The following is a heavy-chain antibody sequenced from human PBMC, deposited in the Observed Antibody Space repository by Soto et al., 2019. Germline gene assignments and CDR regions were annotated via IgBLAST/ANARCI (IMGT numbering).Heavy chain of an antibody. D-gene: IGHD3-10*01. CDR2: IYYSGST. J-gene: IGHJ4*02. Sequence: WVRQPPGKGLAWIGSIYYSGSTYYNPSLKSRVTISVDTSKNQFSLTLSSVTAADTAVYYCASHVGSGWLRQNVIDSWGQGTLVPYSS. V-gene: IGHV4-39*01. CDR3: ASHVGSGWLRQNVIDS.